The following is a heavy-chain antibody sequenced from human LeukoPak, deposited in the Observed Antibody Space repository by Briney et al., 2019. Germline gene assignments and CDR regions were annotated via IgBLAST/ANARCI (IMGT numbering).Heavy chain of an antibody. V-gene: IGHV3-30-3*01. Sequence: PGGSLRLSCAASGFTFSSYAMHWVRQAPGKGLEWVAVISYDGSNEYYADSVKGRLTISRDNSKNTLYLQMNSLRADDTAVYYCARNKASSGWYGGGFDPWGQGTLVTVSS. CDR1: GFTFSSYA. J-gene: IGHJ5*02. D-gene: IGHD6-19*01. CDR2: ISYDGSNE. CDR3: ARNKASSGWYGGGFDP.